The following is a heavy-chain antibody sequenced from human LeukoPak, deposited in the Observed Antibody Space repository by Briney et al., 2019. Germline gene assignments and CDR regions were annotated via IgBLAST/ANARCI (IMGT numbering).Heavy chain of an antibody. J-gene: IGHJ4*02. Sequence: ASVKVFCKASGGTFSSYAISWVRQAPGQGLEWMGIINPSGGSTSYAQKFQGRVTMTRDTSTSTVYMELSSLRSEDTAVYYCARDRSGYIYSTYFDYWGQGTLVTVSS. CDR2: INPSGGST. CDR3: ARDRSGYIYSTYFDY. V-gene: IGHV1-46*01. CDR1: GGTFSSYA. D-gene: IGHD5-18*01.